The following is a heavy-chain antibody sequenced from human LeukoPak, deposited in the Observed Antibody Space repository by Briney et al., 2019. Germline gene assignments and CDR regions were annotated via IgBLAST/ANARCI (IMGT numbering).Heavy chain of an antibody. CDR2: ISSDGNTK. CDR1: GNYW. CDR3: VSGLKSGTNY. J-gene: IGHJ4*02. D-gene: IGHD1-7*01. V-gene: IGHV3-30*03. Sequence: GGSLRLSCAASGNYWMHWVRQAPGKGLEWVAVISSDGNTKYYGDAVMGRFTVSRDNSKNTLSLQMNSLRVEDTAVYYCVSGLKSGTNYWGQGALVTVSS.